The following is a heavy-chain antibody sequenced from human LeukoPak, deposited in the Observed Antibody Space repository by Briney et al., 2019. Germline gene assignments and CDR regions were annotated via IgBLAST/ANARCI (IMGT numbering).Heavy chain of an antibody. Sequence: ASVKVSCKASGYTFTGYYMHWVRQAPGQGLEWMGWINPNSGGTNYAQKFQGRVTMTRDTSISTAYMELSRLRSDDTAVYYCARSRDSYNGLFDPWGQGTLVTVSS. CDR1: GYTFTGYY. J-gene: IGHJ5*02. CDR2: INPNSGGT. V-gene: IGHV1-2*02. D-gene: IGHD5-24*01. CDR3: ARSRDSYNGLFDP.